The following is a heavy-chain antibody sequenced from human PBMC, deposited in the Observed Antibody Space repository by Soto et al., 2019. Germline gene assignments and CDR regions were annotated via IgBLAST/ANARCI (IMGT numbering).Heavy chain of an antibody. CDR3: SANDHDDHTTFDQ. CDR1: GLTFSGSA. D-gene: IGHD3-16*01. J-gene: IGHJ4*02. V-gene: IGHV3-73*01. Sequence: EVQLVESGGGLVQPGGSLKLSCAVSGLTFSGSAMHWVRQASGKGLEWVGHIRKKANNYATAYAASVKGRFTISGDDSKNTAYLQMNSLKTEDTAVYYCSANDHDDHTTFDQWGRGTLVTVSS. CDR2: IRKKANNYAT.